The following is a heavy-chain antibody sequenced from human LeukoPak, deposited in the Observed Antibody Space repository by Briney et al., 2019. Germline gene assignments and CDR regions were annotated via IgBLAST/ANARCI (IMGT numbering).Heavy chain of an antibody. CDR3: AKDKPRRYSSSLAGGDYYYGMDV. CDR1: GFTFSSYA. CDR2: ISGSGGST. J-gene: IGHJ6*02. V-gene: IGHV3-23*01. Sequence: QSGGSLTLSWAASGFTFSSYAMSWVRQAPEKGLEWVSAISGSGGSTYYAGSVKGRFTISRDNSKNTLYLQMNSLRAEDTAVYYCAKDKPRRYSSSLAGGDYYYGMDVWGQGTTVTVSS. D-gene: IGHD6-13*01.